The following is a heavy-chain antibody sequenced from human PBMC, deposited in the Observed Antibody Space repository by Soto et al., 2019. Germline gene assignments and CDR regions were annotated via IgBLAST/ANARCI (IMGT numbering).Heavy chain of an antibody. Sequence: XWSLRLSCAGSGSTFADFTMTWVRQAPGKGLEWVSAISGDGLSTYYAGSVKGRFTISRDNSKTTLYLQMNSLRAEDTAVYYCARRPDAFDIWGRGTMVTVSS. V-gene: IGHV3-23*01. CDR3: ARRPDAFDI. CDR1: GSTFADFT. J-gene: IGHJ3*02. CDR2: ISGDGLST.